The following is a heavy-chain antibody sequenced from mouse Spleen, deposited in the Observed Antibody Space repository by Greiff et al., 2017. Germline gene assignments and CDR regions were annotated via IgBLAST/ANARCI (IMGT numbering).Heavy chain of an antibody. CDR3: ERSYYDFGY. CDR2: IFPGSGST. J-gene: IGHJ2*01. Sequence: VQLQESGAELMKPGASVKISCTATGYTFSSYWIEWVKQRPGHGLEWIGEIFPGSGSTNYTETFKGKATFTADTSSNTAYLQLSSLTSEDSAVYYRERSYYDFGYWGQGTTVTVSA. CDR1: GYTFSSYW. D-gene: IGHD1-1*01. V-gene: IGHV1-9*01.